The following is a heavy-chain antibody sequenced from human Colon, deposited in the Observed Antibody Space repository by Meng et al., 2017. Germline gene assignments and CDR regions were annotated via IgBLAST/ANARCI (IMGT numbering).Heavy chain of an antibody. CDR3: TTCYGEY. CDR2: TYYRSEWQN. J-gene: IGHJ4*02. CDR1: DACSSVSRAR. Sequence: VHLHASRLGLVTPPRPPALSCALSDACSSVSRARCHLVSQPPSRVLAWLGQTYYRSEWQNHYVVSVKSRIPITADTSRNHFSLHLNSVTPEDTAVYYCTTCYGEYWGQGTLVTVSS. D-gene: IGHD2/OR15-2a*01. V-gene: IGHV6-1*01.